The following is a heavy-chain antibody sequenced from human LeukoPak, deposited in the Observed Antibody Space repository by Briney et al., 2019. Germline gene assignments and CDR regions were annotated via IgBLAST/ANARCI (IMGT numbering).Heavy chain of an antibody. CDR2: INPNSGGT. J-gene: IGHJ4*02. V-gene: IGHV1-2*04. CDR1: GYTFTGYY. CDR3: ARDRRVYYDSSGYSWWSFDY. D-gene: IGHD3-22*01. Sequence: ASVKVSCKASGYTFTGYYMHWVRQAPGQGLEWMGWINPNSGGTNYAQKFQGWVTMTRDTSISTAYMELSRLRSDDTAVYYCARDRRVYYDSSGYSWWSFDYWGQGTLVTVSS.